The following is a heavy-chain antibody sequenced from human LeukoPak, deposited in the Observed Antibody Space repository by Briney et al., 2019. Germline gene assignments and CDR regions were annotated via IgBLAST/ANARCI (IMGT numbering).Heavy chain of an antibody. Sequence: PGGSLRLSCAASGFTFRSYWMHWVRQAPGKGLVWVSRINSGGSSTTYADSVRGRFTISRDNAKNTLYLQMNSLRVEDTAIYYCAKDIQLSTWGLGTMVTVSS. J-gene: IGHJ3*01. CDR1: GFTFRSYW. D-gene: IGHD5-24*01. CDR2: INSGGSST. CDR3: AKDIQLST. V-gene: IGHV3-74*03.